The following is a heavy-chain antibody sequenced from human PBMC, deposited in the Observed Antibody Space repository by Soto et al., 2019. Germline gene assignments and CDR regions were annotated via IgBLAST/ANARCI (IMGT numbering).Heavy chain of an antibody. J-gene: IGHJ4*02. CDR1: GFSVSNNF. V-gene: IGHV3-66*01. Sequence: PGRSLRLSCAASGFSVSNNFMSWVRQAPGKGLEWVSVIYSDGSTYYADSVKGRFTISRDNSKDTLYLQMNSLRGEDTAVYHCARGWPIGRDGYNSDYWGQGTLVTVSS. D-gene: IGHD5-12*01. CDR3: ARGWPIGRDGYNSDY. CDR2: IYSDGST.